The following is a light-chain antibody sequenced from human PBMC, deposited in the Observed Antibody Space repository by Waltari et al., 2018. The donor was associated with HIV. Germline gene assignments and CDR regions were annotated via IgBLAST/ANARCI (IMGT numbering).Light chain of an antibody. J-gene: IGLJ3*02. V-gene: IGLV1-47*01. CDR2: RND. CDR3: ATWDDGLSGRRV. Sequence: QYVLTQPPSASGTPGQRVTISCSGSTSNIGYNYVYWYQQFPGTAPNLLIYRNDRRPSGVLDRFSGSKSGTSASLASTGLRSEDEADYYCATWDDGLSGRRVFGGGTKLTVL. CDR1: TSNIGYNY.